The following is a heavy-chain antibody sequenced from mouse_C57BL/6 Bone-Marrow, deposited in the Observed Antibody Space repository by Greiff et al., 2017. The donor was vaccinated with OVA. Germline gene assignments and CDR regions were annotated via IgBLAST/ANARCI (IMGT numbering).Heavy chain of an antibody. V-gene: IGHV1-59*01. J-gene: IGHJ2*01. CDR2: IDPSDSYT. CDR1: GYTFTSYW. D-gene: IGHD1-1*01. Sequence: VQLQQPGAELVRPGTSVKLSCKASGYTFTSYWMHWVKQRPGQGLEWIGVIDPSDSYTNYNQKFKGKATLTVDTSSSTAYMQLSSLTSEDSAVYYCARGTVNYFDYWGQGTTLTVSS. CDR3: ARGTVNYFDY.